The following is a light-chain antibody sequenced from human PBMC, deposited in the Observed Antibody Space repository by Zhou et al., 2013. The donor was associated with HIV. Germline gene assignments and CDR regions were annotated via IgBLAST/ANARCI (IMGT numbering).Light chain of an antibody. CDR1: QSLEYSDGNTY. Sequence: DVVMTQSPLSLPVTLGQPASISCRSSQSLEYSDGNTYLNWFQQRPGQSPRRLIYKVSNRDSGVPDRFSGSGSGTDFTLKISRVEAEDVGVYYCMQALQTPPYTFGQGTKLEIK. CDR2: KVS. V-gene: IGKV2-30*01. J-gene: IGKJ2*01. CDR3: MQALQTPPYT.